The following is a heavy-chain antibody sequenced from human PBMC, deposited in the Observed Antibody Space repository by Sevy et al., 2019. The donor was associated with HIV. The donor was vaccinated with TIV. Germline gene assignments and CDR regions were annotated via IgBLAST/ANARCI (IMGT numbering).Heavy chain of an antibody. CDR2: SSWNSGSI. J-gene: IGHJ5*01. CDR3: AKGIGYSNCWYSGFDS. V-gene: IGHV3-9*01. Sequence: GGSLRLSCVASGFTFDDYAMHWVRQAPGKGPEWVSGSSWNSGSIGYAESVKGRFTISRDNAKNSLYLQMNSLRVEDTSLCYCAKGIGYSNCWYSGFDSWGQGTLVTVSS. CDR1: GFTFDDYA. D-gene: IGHD6-19*01.